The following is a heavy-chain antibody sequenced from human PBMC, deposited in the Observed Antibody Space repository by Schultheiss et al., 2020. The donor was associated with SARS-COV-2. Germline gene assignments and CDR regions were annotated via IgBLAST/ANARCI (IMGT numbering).Heavy chain of an antibody. D-gene: IGHD3-22*01. J-gene: IGHJ2*01. Sequence: GGSLRLSCAASGFTFNDYYMSWIRQAPGKGLEWVSYISSSSSYTNYADSVKGRFTISRDNAKNSLSLQMISLRAEDTAVYYCARDRDRDYYDSSGYYAGWYFDLWGRGTLVTVSS. V-gene: IGHV3-11*06. CDR3: ARDRDRDYYDSSGYYAGWYFDL. CDR1: GFTFNDYY. CDR2: ISSSSSYT.